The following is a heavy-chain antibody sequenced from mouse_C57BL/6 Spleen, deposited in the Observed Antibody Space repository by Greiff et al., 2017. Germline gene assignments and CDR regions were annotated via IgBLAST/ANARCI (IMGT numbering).Heavy chain of an antibody. CDR2: IDPSDSYT. CDR1: GYTFTSYW. J-gene: IGHJ2*01. Sequence: QVQLQQPGAELVMPGASVKLSCKASGYTFTSYWMHWVKQRPGQGLEWIGEIDPSDSYTNYNQKFKGKSTLTVDKSSSTAYMQLSSLTSEDSAVYYCARRYDGYWDYFDYWGQGTTLTVSS. V-gene: IGHV1-69*01. CDR3: ARRYDGYWDYFDY. D-gene: IGHD2-3*01.